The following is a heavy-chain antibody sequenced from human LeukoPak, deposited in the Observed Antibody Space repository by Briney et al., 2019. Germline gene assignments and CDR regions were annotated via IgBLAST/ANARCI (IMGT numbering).Heavy chain of an antibody. CDR1: GFTFSDYY. V-gene: IGHV3-11*01. CDR2: ITNSGNTI. CDR3: AKDSITMIVVVITGDAFDI. Sequence: GGSLRLSCAASGFTFSDYYMSWIRQTPGMRLEWISYITNSGNTIYYADSVEGRFTISRDNANDSLYLLMNSLRAEDTAVYYCAKDSITMIVVVITGDAFDIWGQGTMVTVSS. J-gene: IGHJ3*02. D-gene: IGHD3-22*01.